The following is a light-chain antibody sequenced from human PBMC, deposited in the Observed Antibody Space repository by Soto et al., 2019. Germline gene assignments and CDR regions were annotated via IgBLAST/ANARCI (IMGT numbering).Light chain of an antibody. V-gene: IGLV1-47*02. CDR1: DSNIGSNL. J-gene: IGLJ3*02. CDR3: AAWDDSLSGPV. Sequence: QSVLTQPPSESGTPGQRVTISCSGGDSNIGSNLVSWYQQLPGTAPKLLIYSNNQRPSGVPDRFSGSKSGTSASLAIHGLRSEDEADYYCAAWDDSLSGPVFGGGTKLTVL. CDR2: SNN.